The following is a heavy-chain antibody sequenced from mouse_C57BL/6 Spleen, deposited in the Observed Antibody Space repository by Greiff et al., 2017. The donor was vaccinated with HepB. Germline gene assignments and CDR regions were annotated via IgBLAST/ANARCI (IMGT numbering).Heavy chain of an antibody. J-gene: IGHJ1*03. CDR3: ARDMGDSNYPNWYFDV. D-gene: IGHD2-5*01. V-gene: IGHV1-72*01. CDR2: IDPNSGGT. Sequence: VQLQQPGAELVKPGASVKLSCKASGYTFTSYWMHWVKQRPGRGLEWIGRIDPNSGGTKYNEKFKSKATLTVDKPSSTAYMQLSSLTSEDSAVYYCARDMGDSNYPNWYFDVWGTGTTVTVSS. CDR1: GYTFTSYW.